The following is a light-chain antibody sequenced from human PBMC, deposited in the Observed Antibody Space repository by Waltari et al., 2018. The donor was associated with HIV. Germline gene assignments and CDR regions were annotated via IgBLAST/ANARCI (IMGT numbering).Light chain of an antibody. CDR2: GNS. Sequence: QSVLTQPPSVSGAPGQRVTISCTGSSSNIGAGYDVHWYQQLPGTAPKLLIYGNSNRPSGGPDRFSGSKSGTSASLASTGLQAEDEADYYCQSYDSSLSGSNYVFGTGNKVTVL. V-gene: IGLV1-40*01. J-gene: IGLJ1*01. CDR3: QSYDSSLSGSNYV. CDR1: SSNIGAGYD.